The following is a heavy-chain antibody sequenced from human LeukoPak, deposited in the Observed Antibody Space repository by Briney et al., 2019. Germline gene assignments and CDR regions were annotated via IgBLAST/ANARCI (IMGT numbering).Heavy chain of an antibody. CDR2: ISYDGTNK. J-gene: IGHJ4*02. D-gene: IGHD6-19*01. V-gene: IGHV3-30*04. CDR3: ARGELQKSSGWTFDY. CDR1: GFTFSSYA. Sequence: HTGGSLRLSCAASGFTFSSYAMHWVRQAPGKGLEWVTSISYDGTNKYNADSVKGRFTISRDNSKNTLYLQMNSLRAEDTAVYYCARGELQKSSGWTFDYWGQGTLVTVSS.